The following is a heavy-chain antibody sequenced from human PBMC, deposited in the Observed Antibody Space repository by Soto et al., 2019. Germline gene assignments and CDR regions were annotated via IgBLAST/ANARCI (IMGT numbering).Heavy chain of an antibody. J-gene: IGHJ1*01. CDR1: GYTFINYY. Sequence: ASVKVSCKASGYTFINYYMHWVRQAPGQGLEWVGIINPNGGSTTYAQKFQGRVTLTRDTSTNTVNMELSSLRSEDTAVYYCARDWVAVAGTGFQHWGQGTLVTVSS. D-gene: IGHD6-19*01. CDR2: INPNGGST. CDR3: ARDWVAVAGTGFQH. V-gene: IGHV1-46*03.